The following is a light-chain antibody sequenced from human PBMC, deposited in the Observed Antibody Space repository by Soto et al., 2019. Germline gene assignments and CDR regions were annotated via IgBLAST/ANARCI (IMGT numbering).Light chain of an antibody. V-gene: IGKV3-20*01. J-gene: IGKJ1*01. CDR2: GAS. CDR1: QSVSSSY. CDR3: HQYGSSPLT. Sequence: EIVLTQSPGTLSLYPGERATLSCRASQSVSSSYLAWYQQKPGQAPRLLIYGASSRATGIPARFSGSGSGTDFSLTISRLEPEDFAVYYCHQYGSSPLTFGQGTKVEIK.